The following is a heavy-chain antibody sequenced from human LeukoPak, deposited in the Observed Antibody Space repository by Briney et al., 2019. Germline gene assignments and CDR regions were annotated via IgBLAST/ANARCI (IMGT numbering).Heavy chain of an antibody. J-gene: IGHJ4*02. D-gene: IGHD5-18*01. Sequence: GGSLRLSCAASGFTFSSYWMSWVRQAPGKGLEWVANIKKDGSENYYVDSVKDRFTISRDNAKKSLYLQMKSLRAEDTAVYYCARHLSGVTGYSYGRGIDYWGQGTLVTVSS. CDR3: ARHLSGVTGYSYGRGIDY. CDR1: GFTFSSYW. CDR2: IKKDGSEN. V-gene: IGHV3-7*01.